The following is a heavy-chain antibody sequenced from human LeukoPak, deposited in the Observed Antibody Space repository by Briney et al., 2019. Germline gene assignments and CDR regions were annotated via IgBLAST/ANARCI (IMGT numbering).Heavy chain of an antibody. J-gene: IGHJ4*02. CDR2: IYYSGST. CDR3: ARGVDYSSSWYD. CDR1: GGSISSYY. V-gene: IGHV4-59*01. D-gene: IGHD6-13*01. Sequence: SETLSLTCTVSGGSISSYYWSWIRQPPGKGLEWIGYIYYSGSTNYNPSLESRVTISVDTSKNQFSLKLSSVTAADTAVYYCARGVDYSSSWYDWGQGTLVTVSS.